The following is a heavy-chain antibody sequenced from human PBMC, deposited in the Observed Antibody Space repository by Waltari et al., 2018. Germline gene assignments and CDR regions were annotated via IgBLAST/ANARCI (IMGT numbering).Heavy chain of an antibody. Sequence: QVQLVQSGAEVKKPGSSVKVSCKASGGTFSSYAISWVRQAPGQGLEWMGGIIPILGIANYAQKFQGRVTITTDKSTSTAYMELSSLRSEDTAVYYCARVAAAGTSNSSGWSYYFDYWGQGTLVTVSS. CDR2: IIPILGIA. J-gene: IGHJ4*02. CDR3: ARVAAAGTSNSSGWSYYFDY. D-gene: IGHD6-13*01. V-gene: IGHV1-69*10. CDR1: GGTFSSYA.